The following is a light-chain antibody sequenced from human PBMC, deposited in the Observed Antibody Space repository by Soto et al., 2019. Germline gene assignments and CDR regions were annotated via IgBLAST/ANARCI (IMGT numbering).Light chain of an antibody. CDR1: QSVGSN. V-gene: IGKV3-15*01. CDR3: QQYNSWPSLT. Sequence: EIVMPQSPATLSVSPGDRATLSCRASQSVGSNLAWYQQKPGRAPRLLIFGASTRATGLPARFSGSGSGTEFTLTISSLQSEDFAVYYCQQYNSWPSLTFGGGTKVDIK. CDR2: GAS. J-gene: IGKJ4*01.